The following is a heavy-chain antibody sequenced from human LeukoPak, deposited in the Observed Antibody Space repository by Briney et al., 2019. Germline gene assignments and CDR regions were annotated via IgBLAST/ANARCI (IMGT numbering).Heavy chain of an antibody. CDR3: ARGPGGSGSYSWVTDLGF. CDR1: GYRFTTYY. Sequence: GASVTVSCKASGYRFTTYYLNWVRQAPGQGLEWMGVINPSGGSTNYAQKFQGRITMTRDTSTSTVYMELSSLRSEDTAVYYCARGPGGSGSYSWVTDLGFWGQGTLVTVSS. V-gene: IGHV1-46*01. D-gene: IGHD3-10*01. J-gene: IGHJ4*02. CDR2: INPSGGST.